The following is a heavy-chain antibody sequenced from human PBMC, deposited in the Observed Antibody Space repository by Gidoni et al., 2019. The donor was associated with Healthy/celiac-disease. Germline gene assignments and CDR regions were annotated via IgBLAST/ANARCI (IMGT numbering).Heavy chain of an antibody. CDR1: GYTVSSNY. D-gene: IGHD6-19*01. CDR3: ARTRTRLGFDP. J-gene: IGHJ5*02. Sequence: DVQLLAPDGGLIQPGESLRLYCAASGYTVSSNYMSWVCQAPGKGLEWVSVIYSGGSTYYADSVKGRFTISRDNSKNTLYLQMNSLRAEDTAVYYCARTRTRLGFDPWGQGTLVTVSS. CDR2: IYSGGST. V-gene: IGHV3-53*01.